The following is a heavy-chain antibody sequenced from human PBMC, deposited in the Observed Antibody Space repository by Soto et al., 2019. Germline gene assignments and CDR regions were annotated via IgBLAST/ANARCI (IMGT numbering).Heavy chain of an antibody. CDR2: TYYRSKWYN. D-gene: IGHD2-2*01. CDR1: GDSVSSDSAA. J-gene: IGHJ6*02. Sequence: PSQTLSLTCAISGDSVSSDSAAWNWIRQSPSRGLEWLGRTYYRSKWYNDYAVSVKSRITINPDTSKNQFSLQLNSVTPEDTAVYYCAREESVVVPAAIDYYYYYCMDVWGQGTTVTVSS. CDR3: AREESVVVPAAIDYYYYYCMDV. V-gene: IGHV6-1*01.